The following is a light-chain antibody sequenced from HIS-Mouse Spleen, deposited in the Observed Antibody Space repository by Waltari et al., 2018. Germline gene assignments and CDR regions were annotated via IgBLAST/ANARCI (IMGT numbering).Light chain of an antibody. Sequence: SYELPHPPSVSVTPGHTARITCSGDELPKKYAYWYQQKSGQAHGLVIYEDSQRPSGIPERFSGSSSGTMATSTISGAQVEDEADYYCYSTDSSGNHRVFGGGTKLTVL. CDR3: YSTDSSGNHRV. V-gene: IGLV3-10*01. CDR1: ELPKKY. J-gene: IGLJ2*01. CDR2: EDS.